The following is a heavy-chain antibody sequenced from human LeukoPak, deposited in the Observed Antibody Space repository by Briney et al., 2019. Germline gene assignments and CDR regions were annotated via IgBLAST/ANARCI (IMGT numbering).Heavy chain of an antibody. Sequence: EASVKVSCKASGGTFSSYAISWVRQAPGQGLEWMGGIIPIFGTANYAQKFQGRVTITADESTSTAYMELSSLRSEDTAVYYCATDIVVVPAAIRDYYYYGMDVWGQGTTVTVSS. V-gene: IGHV1-69*13. CDR2: IIPIFGTA. CDR3: ATDIVVVPAAIRDYYYYGMDV. J-gene: IGHJ6*02. D-gene: IGHD2-2*02. CDR1: GGTFSSYA.